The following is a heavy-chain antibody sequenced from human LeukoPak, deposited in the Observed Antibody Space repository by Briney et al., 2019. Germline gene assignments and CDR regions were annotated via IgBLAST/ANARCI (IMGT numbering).Heavy chain of an antibody. J-gene: IGHJ4*02. CDR2: IYHSGST. CDR3: ARRVAAAGTGFYYFDY. D-gene: IGHD6-13*01. V-gene: IGHV4-30-2*02. Sequence: SETLSLTCAVSGGSISSGGYSWSWIRQPPGKGLEWIGYIYHSGSTNYNPSLKSRVTISVDTSKNQFSLKLSSVTAADTAVYYCARRVAAAGTGFYYFDYWGQGTLVTVSS. CDR1: GGSISSGGYS.